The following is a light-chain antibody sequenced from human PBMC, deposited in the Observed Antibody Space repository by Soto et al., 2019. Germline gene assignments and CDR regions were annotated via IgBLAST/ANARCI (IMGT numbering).Light chain of an antibody. CDR3: QQTFTLPGS. CDR1: QSIRNF. CDR2: ASF. J-gene: IGKJ3*01. Sequence: DIQMTQSPSSLSASVGDRVKISCRASQSIRNFVNWYQQKPGKAPKLLIYASFYLQSGVPSRFSGSGSGTDFALTISGLEADDFAIYYCQQTFTLPGSFGPGTKVDIK. V-gene: IGKV1-39*01.